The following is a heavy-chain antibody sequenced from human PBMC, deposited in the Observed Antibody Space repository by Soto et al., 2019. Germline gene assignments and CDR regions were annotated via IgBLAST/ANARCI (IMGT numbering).Heavy chain of an antibody. D-gene: IGHD3-22*01. CDR1: GGTFSSYA. Sequence: SVKVSCNASGGTFSSYAISWVRQAPGQGLEWMGGIIPIFGTANYAQKFQGRVTITADESTSTAYMELSSLRSEDTVVYYCASFYDSSGYYSYYAFDIWGQGTMVTVSS. J-gene: IGHJ3*02. V-gene: IGHV1-69*13. CDR3: ASFYDSSGYYSYYAFDI. CDR2: IIPIFGTA.